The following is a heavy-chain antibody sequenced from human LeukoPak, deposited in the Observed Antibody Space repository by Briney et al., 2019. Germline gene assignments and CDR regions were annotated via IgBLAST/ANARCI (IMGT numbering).Heavy chain of an antibody. CDR3: AKESESYDSSGSTLDY. Sequence: PGRSLRLSCAASGFTFSSYAMHWVRQAPGKGLEWVAVISYDGSNKYYADSVKGRFTISRDNSKNTLYLQMNSLRDEDTAVYYCAKESESYDSSGSTLDYWGQGTLVTVSS. D-gene: IGHD3-22*01. V-gene: IGHV3-30*04. CDR1: GFTFSSYA. J-gene: IGHJ4*02. CDR2: ISYDGSNK.